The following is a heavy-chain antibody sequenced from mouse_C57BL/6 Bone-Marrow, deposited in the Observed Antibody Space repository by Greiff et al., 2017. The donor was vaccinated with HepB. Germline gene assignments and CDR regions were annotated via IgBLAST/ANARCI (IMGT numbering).Heavy chain of an antibody. Sequence: EVQLVESGGDLVKPGGSLKLSCAASGFTFSSYGMSWVRQTPDKRLEWVATISSGGSYTYYPDSVKGRFTISRDNAKNTLYLQMSSLKSEDTAMYYCARHGYYGSSWGWYFDVWGTGTTVTVSS. J-gene: IGHJ1*03. D-gene: IGHD1-1*01. CDR3: ARHGYYGSSWGWYFDV. CDR1: GFTFSSYG. V-gene: IGHV5-6*01. CDR2: ISSGGSYT.